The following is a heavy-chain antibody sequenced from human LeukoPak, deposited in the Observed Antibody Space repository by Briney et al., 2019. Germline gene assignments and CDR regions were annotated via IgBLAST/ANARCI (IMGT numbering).Heavy chain of an antibody. V-gene: IGHV4-39*01. CDR2: IYYSGTT. D-gene: IGHD3-10*01. J-gene: IGHJ4*02. Sequence: PSETLSLTCTVSGGSISSSSYYWGWIRQSPGKGLEWIGTIYYSGTTYYNPSFTSRVTISVDTSKNQFSLKLSSVTAADTAVYYCARGGTVRSFDYWGQGTLVTVSS. CDR3: ARGGTVRSFDY. CDR1: GGSISSSSYY.